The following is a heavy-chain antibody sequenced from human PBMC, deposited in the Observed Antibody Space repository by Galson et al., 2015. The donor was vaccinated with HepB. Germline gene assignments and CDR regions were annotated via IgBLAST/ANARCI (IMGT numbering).Heavy chain of an antibody. J-gene: IGHJ3*02. CDR2: ISWNSGSI. CDR3: AKDKGGWRGSVVQGVIGSGAFDI. D-gene: IGHD3-10*01. CDR1: GFTFDDYV. Sequence: SLRLSCAASGFTFDDYVMHWVRQAPGKGLEWVSGISWNSGSIGYADSVKGRFTISRDNAKNSLYLQMNSLRAEDTALYYCAKDKGGWRGSVVQGVIGSGAFDIWGQETMVTVSS. V-gene: IGHV3-9*01.